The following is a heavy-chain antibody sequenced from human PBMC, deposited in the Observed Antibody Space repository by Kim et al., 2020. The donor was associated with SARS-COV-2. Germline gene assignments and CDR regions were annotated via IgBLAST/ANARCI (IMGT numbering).Heavy chain of an antibody. Sequence: ASVKVSCKASGYTFTSYDINWVRQATGQGLEWMGWMNPNSGNTGYAQKFQGRVTMTRNTSISTAYMELSSLRSEDTTVYYCARAGPILRYFDFLPTPYGMDVWGQGTTVTVSS. J-gene: IGHJ6*02. CDR2: MNPNSGNT. CDR3: ARAGPILRYFDFLPTPYGMDV. CDR1: GYTFTSYD. D-gene: IGHD3-9*01. V-gene: IGHV1-8*01.